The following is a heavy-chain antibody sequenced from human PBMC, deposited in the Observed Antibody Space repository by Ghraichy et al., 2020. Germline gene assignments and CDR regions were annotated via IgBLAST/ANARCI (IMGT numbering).Heavy chain of an antibody. CDR1: GFTFSSYS. J-gene: IGHJ4*02. Sequence: GGSLRLSCAASGFTFSSYSMNWVRQAPGKGLEWVSYISSGGTSFYYADSVKGRFTISRDNAKNSVYLDMNSLRAEDTALYYCARDGCSGRTCSFYNWGQGALVTVSS. CDR3: ARDGCSGRTCSFYN. D-gene: IGHD2-15*01. CDR2: ISSGGTSF. V-gene: IGHV3-48*04.